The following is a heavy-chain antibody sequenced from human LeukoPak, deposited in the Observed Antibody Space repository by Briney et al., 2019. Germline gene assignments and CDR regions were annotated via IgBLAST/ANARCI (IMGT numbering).Heavy chain of an antibody. CDR2: IKAGNGDT. V-gene: IGHV1-3*01. D-gene: IGHD3-22*01. CDR3: AREPSTYYYDSSGLDY. CDR1: GYTFINYA. Sequence: ASVKVSCKASGYTFINYAIHWVRQAPGQRLEWMGWIKAGNGDTEYPQTFQGRVTITRDTSASTAYMELSSLRSEDTAVYYCAREPSTYYYDSSGLDYWGQGTLVTVSS. J-gene: IGHJ4*02.